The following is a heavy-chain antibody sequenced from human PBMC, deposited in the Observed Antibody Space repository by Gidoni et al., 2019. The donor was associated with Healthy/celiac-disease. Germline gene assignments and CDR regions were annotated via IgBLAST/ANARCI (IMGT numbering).Heavy chain of an antibody. CDR3: ARGLFSTIYGYGYPNWFDP. CDR1: GGSFSGYY. CDR2: INHSGST. Sequence: QVQLQQWGAGLLKPSETLSLTCAVYGGSFSGYYWSWIRQPPGKGLEWIGEINHSGSTNYNPSLKSRVTISVDTSKNQFSLKLSSVTAADTAVYYCARGLFSTIYGYGYPNWFDPWGQGTLVTVSS. D-gene: IGHD5-18*01. V-gene: IGHV4-34*01. J-gene: IGHJ5*02.